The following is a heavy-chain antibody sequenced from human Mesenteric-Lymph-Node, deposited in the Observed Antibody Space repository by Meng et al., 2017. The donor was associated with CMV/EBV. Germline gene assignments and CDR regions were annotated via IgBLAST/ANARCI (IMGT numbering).Heavy chain of an antibody. CDR2: ISWNSDSL. CDR3: ARDRGDGYNLFDY. J-gene: IGHJ4*02. CDR1: GFSLDDYD. Sequence: ALRLSCAASGFSLDDYDMHWVRQAPGKGLEWVSAISWNSDSLGYADSVKGRFTISRDNAKNSLYLQMNSLRAEDTAVYYCARDRGDGYNLFDYWGQGTLVTVSS. V-gene: IGHV3-9*01. D-gene: IGHD5-24*01.